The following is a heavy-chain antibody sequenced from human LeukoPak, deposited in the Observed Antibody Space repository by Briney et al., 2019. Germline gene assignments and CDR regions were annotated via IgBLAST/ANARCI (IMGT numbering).Heavy chain of an antibody. CDR2: IYHSGSS. CDR1: GYSISSGYY. J-gene: IGHJ4*02. Sequence: SETLSLTCGVSGYSISSGYYWGWIRQPPGKGLEWIGSIYHSGSSYYNPSLKSRVTISVDTSKNQFSLKLSSVTAADTAAYYCARRYSSGWSFDYWGQGTLVTVSS. CDR3: ARRYSSGWSFDY. V-gene: IGHV4-38-2*01. D-gene: IGHD6-19*01.